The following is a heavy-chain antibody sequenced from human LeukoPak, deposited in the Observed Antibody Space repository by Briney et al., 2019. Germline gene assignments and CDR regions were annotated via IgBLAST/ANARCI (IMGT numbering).Heavy chain of an antibody. CDR3: TRVTLRGSKYNWFDP. J-gene: IGHJ5*02. D-gene: IGHD1-26*01. V-gene: IGHV1-69*04. Sequence: SVKVSCKASGGTFSSYAISWVQQAPGQGLEWMGRITPIIGTTKYAQRFQGRVTITADTSTSTAYLELRGLTYDDSAVYYCTRVTLRGSKYNWFDPWGQGTHVSVSS. CDR1: GGTFSSYA. CDR2: ITPIIGTT.